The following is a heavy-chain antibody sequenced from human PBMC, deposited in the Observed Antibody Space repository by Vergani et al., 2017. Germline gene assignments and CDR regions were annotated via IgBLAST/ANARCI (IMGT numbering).Heavy chain of an antibody. Sequence: VQLVESGGGLEQPGRSLRRSCAASGFTFSSYGMHWVRQAPGKGLEWVAVIWYDGSNKYYADSVKGRFTISRDNSKNTLYLQMNSLRAEDTAVYYCARSSDYYYYMDVWGKGTTVTVSS. J-gene: IGHJ6*03. CDR1: GFTFSSYG. CDR2: IWYDGSNK. V-gene: IGHV3-33*01. CDR3: ARSSDYYYYMDV.